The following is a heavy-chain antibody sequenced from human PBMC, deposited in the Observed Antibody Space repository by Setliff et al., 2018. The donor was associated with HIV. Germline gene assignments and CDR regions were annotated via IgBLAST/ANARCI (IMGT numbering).Heavy chain of an antibody. J-gene: IGHJ4*02. CDR1: GFTFNNFA. CDR3: APLVGATGAPSY. CDR2: ISTSGNRI. V-gene: IGHV3-48*03. D-gene: IGHD1-26*01. Sequence: PSETLSLSCAASGFTFNNFAMNWVRQAPGKGLEWVSYISTSGNRIHYADSVKGRFTISRDNAKNSLYLQMDSLRAEDTAVYYCAPLVGATGAPSYWGQGTLVTVSS.